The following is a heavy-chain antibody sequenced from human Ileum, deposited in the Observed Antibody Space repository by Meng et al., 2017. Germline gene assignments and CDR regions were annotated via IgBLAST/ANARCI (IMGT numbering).Heavy chain of an antibody. V-gene: IGHV3-30*02. J-gene: IGHJ4*02. CDR3: ATDGPDHDIDN. CDR1: GFPFKFYG. Sequence: QVQRRGAGGGGVQPGRSLRLPCAASGFPFKFYGMHWVRQAPGKGLEWVAFIHNDENAPFYADSVKGRFTISRDNSKNTLYLQLNSLRAEDTAVYYCATDGPDHDIDNWGRGTLVTVSS. CDR2: IHNDENAP. D-gene: IGHD1-1*01.